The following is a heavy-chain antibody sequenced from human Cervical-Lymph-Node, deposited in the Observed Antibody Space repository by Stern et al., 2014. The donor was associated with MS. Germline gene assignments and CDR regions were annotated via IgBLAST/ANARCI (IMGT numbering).Heavy chain of an antibody. D-gene: IGHD2-2*01. CDR3: ARDRCSTTNSPMDY. Sequence: EVQLVESGGGLVKPGGSLRLSCTASGFPFGSYTMNWVRQAPGKGLEWVASISTSSRYKFYTDSLKGRFTISRDNARNSLYLQMNSLRVEDTAVYYCARDRCSTTNSPMDYWGQGTLVTVSS. CDR1: GFPFGSYT. CDR2: ISTSSRYK. J-gene: IGHJ4*02. V-gene: IGHV3-21*02.